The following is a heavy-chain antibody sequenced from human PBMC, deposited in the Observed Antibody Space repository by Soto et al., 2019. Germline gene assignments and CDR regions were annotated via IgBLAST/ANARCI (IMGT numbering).Heavy chain of an antibody. CDR2: ISAYNGNT. CDR3: ARDSAALLWFGELSSLVSELGNWFDP. Sequence: ASVKVSCKASGYTFTSYVINWVRQAPGQGLEWMGWISAYNGNTNYAQKFQGRVTITADKSTSTAYMELSSLRSEDTAVYYCARDSAALLWFGELSSLVSELGNWFDPWGQGTLVTVSS. V-gene: IGHV1-18*01. D-gene: IGHD3-10*01. CDR1: GYTFTSYV. J-gene: IGHJ5*02.